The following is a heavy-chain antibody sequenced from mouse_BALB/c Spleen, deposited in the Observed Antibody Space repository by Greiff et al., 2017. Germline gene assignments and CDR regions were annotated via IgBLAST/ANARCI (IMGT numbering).Heavy chain of an antibody. CDR3: ARAYGKDYYAMDD. Sequence: VQLQQPGAELVKPGASVKLSCKASGYTFTSYWMHWVKQRPGQGLEWIGEINPSNGRTNYNEKFKSKATLTVDKSSSTAYMQLSSLTSEDSAVYYCARAYGKDYYAMDDWGQGTSVTVSS. J-gene: IGHJ4*01. CDR1: GYTFTSYW. CDR2: INPSNGRT. D-gene: IGHD2-10*02. V-gene: IGHV1S81*02.